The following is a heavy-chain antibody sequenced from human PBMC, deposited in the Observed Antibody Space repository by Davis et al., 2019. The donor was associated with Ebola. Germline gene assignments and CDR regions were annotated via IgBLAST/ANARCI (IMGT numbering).Heavy chain of an antibody. CDR1: GGTFSTYD. J-gene: IGHJ4*02. V-gene: IGHV1-69*04. CDR2: IIPMVGTA. Sequence: AASVKVSCKASGGTFSTYDINWVRQAPGQGLEWMGRIIPMVGTATYAQKFQGRVTITADKSTSTAYMEMSGLRYEDTAVYYCARDLGRYDDHWGQGTLVTVSS. CDR3: ARDLGRYDDH. D-gene: IGHD1-26*01.